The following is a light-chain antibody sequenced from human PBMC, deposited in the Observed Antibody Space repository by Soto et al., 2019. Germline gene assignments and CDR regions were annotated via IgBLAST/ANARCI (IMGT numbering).Light chain of an antibody. J-gene: IGKJ4*01. CDR2: DAS. Sequence: EIVLTQSPATLSLSPGSRASLSCSASQIVSSYLAWYQQKPGQAPRHLIYDASTRATGIPARFSGSGSGTDFTLTITGLEPEDFAIYYCQQRSDWPSTFGGGTKVEIK. CDR1: QIVSSY. V-gene: IGKV3-11*01. CDR3: QQRSDWPST.